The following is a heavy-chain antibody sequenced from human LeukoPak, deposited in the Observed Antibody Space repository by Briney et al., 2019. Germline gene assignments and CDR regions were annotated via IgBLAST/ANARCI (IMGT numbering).Heavy chain of an antibody. J-gene: IGHJ6*03. CDR3: AGMGPPLRGVRYYYYMDV. V-gene: IGHV4-59*01. D-gene: IGHD3-10*01. Sequence: SETLSLTCNVSGGSISSYYWSWIRQPPGKGLEWIGYIYYSGSTNYNPSLKSRVTISVDTSKNQFSLKLTSVTAADTAVYYCAGMGPPLRGVRYYYYMDVWGKGTTVTVSS. CDR1: GGSISSYY. CDR2: IYYSGST.